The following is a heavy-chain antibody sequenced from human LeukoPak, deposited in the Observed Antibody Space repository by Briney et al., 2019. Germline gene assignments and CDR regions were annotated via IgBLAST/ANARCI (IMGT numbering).Heavy chain of an antibody. CDR2: INPNSVGT. V-gene: IGHV1-2*02. J-gene: IGHJ4*02. CDR1: GYTFTGYY. D-gene: IGHD1-7*01. CDR3: ARSSPLYNWNYGVDY. Sequence: GASVKVSCKASGYTFTGYYMHWVRQAPGQGLEWMGWINPNSVGTNYAQKFQGRVTMTRDTSISTAYMELSRLRSDDTAVYYCARSSPLYNWNYGVDYWGQGTLVTVSS.